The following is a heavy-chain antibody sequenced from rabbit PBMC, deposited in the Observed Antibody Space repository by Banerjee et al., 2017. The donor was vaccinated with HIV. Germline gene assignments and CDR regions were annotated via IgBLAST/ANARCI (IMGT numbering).Heavy chain of an antibody. Sequence: QEQLEESGGGLVKPGASLTLTCTASGFSFSSSYWICWVRQAPGKGLEWIACIDAGSSGSTWYASWAKGRFPISKTSSTTVTLQMTSLTAADTATYFCARDYVGGDALYYFNLWGQGTLVTVS. J-gene: IGHJ4*01. D-gene: IGHD4-2*01. V-gene: IGHV1S45*01. CDR1: GFSFSSSYW. CDR3: ARDYVGGDALYYFNL. CDR2: IDAGSSGST.